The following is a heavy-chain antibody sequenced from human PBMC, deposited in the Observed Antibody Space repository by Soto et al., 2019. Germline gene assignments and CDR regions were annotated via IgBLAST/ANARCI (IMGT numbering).Heavy chain of an antibody. V-gene: IGHV1-69*13. Sequence: SVKVSCKASGGTFSSYAISWVRQAPGQGLEWMGGIIPIFGTANYAQKFQGRVTITADESTSTAYMELSSLRSEDTAVYYCARVSGYCSSTSCLYYYYYYGMDVWGQGTTVTVSS. CDR2: IIPIFGTA. D-gene: IGHD2-2*03. CDR3: ARVSGYCSSTSCLYYYYYYGMDV. J-gene: IGHJ6*02. CDR1: GGTFSSYA.